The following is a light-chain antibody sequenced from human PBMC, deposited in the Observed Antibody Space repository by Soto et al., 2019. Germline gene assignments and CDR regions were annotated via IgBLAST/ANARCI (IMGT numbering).Light chain of an antibody. CDR2: EVS. V-gene: IGKV1-5*01. CDR1: QSINSY. CDR3: QQYNTLRVA. J-gene: IGKJ1*01. Sequence: DIQMTQSPSTLTASVGERVTITCRASQSINSYLAWYQQQPGKAPRLLMYEVSSLDRGVTSRFSGSGSGTEFTLTISGLQPEDSATYYCQQYNTLRVAFGQGTKVEIK.